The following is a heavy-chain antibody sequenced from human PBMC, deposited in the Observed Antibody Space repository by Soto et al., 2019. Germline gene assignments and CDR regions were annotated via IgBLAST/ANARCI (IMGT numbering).Heavy chain of an antibody. D-gene: IGHD2-2*01. J-gene: IGHJ4*02. CDR1: GGSISSGGYY. Sequence: QVQLQESGPGLVKPSQTLSLTCTVSGGSISSGGYYWSWIRQHPAKGLEWIGYIYYSGSTYYNPSLKSRVTISVDTSKNQFSLKLSSVTAADTAVYYCARSSTSANYFDYWGQGTLVTVSS. CDR3: ARSSTSANYFDY. CDR2: IYYSGST. V-gene: IGHV4-31*03.